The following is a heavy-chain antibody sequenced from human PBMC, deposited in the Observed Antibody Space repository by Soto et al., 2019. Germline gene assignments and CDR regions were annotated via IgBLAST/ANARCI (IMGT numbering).Heavy chain of an antibody. V-gene: IGHV3-30-3*01. D-gene: IGHD5-18*01. CDR1: GFTFSSYA. J-gene: IGHJ4*02. CDR3: ARDSYGFEY. CDR2: ISYDGSNK. Sequence: PGGSLRLSCAASGFTFSSYAMHWVRQAPGKGLEWVAVISYDGSNKYYADSVKGRFTISRDNSKNTLYLQMNSLRAEDTAVYYCARDSYGFEYWGQGTLVTVSS.